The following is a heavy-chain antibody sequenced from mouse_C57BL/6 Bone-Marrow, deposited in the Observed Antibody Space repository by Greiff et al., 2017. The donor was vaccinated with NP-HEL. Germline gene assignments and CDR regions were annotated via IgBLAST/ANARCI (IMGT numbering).Heavy chain of an antibody. V-gene: IGHV7-3*01. J-gene: IGHJ2*01. CDR2: IRNKANGYTT. D-gene: IGHD1-1*01. CDR1: GFTFTDYY. Sequence: EVMLVESGGGLVQPGGSLSLSCAASGFTFTDYYMSWVRQPPGKALEWLGFIRNKANGYTTEYSASVKGRFTISRDNSQSILYLQMNALRAEDSATYYCARYYYGSSGYFDYWGQGTTLTVSS. CDR3: ARYYYGSSGYFDY.